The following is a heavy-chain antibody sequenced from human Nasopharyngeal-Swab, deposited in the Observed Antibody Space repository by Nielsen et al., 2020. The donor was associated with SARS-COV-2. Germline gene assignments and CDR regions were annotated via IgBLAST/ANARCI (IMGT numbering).Heavy chain of an antibody. V-gene: IGHV3-33*01. J-gene: IGHJ5*02. CDR1: GFTFSSYG. CDR3: ARGTYYYDSPVLINWFDP. D-gene: IGHD3-22*01. CDR2: IWYDGSNK. Sequence: GGSLRLSCAASGFTFSSYGMHWVRQAPGKGLEWVAVIWYDGSNKYYADSVKGRFTISRDNSKNTLYLQMNSLRVEDTAVYYCARGTYYYDSPVLINWFDPWGQGTLVTVSS.